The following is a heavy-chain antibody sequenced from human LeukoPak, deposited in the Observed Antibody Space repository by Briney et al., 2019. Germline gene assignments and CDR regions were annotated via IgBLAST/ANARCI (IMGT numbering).Heavy chain of an antibody. Sequence: PSETLSLTCTVSGGSISSSSYYWGWIRQPPGKGLEWIGSIYYSGSTYYNPSLKSRVTISVDTSKNQFSLKLSSVTAADTAVYYCARAGPLLEWFYTYYYYMDVWGKGTTVTVSS. CDR2: IYYSGST. CDR1: GGSISSSSYY. CDR3: ARAGPLLEWFYTYYYYMDV. D-gene: IGHD3-3*01. J-gene: IGHJ6*03. V-gene: IGHV4-39*07.